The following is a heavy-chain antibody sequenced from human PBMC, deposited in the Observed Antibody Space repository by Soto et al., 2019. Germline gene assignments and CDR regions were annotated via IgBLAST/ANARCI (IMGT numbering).Heavy chain of an antibody. CDR1: GGSFNSGGYS. J-gene: IGHJ4*02. CDR2: VYHNGRP. Sequence: QLQLQESGSGLVKPSQTLSLTCSVSGGSFNSGGYSWSWIRQPPGQGLEWIGYVYHNGRPFYSPSLKGRVTISVDASKSQFSLDLSSVTAADTAVYYGARAVGASAYFDFWGQGVLVTVSS. CDR3: ARAVGASAYFDF. D-gene: IGHD1-26*01. V-gene: IGHV4-30-2*01.